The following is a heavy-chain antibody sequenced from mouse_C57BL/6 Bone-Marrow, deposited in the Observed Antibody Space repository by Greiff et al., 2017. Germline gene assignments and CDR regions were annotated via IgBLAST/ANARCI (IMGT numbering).Heavy chain of an antibody. CDR2: IDPSDSYT. D-gene: IGHD1-1*01. CDR3: ARSSNVIMYAMDY. V-gene: IGHV1-50*01. CDR1: GYTFTSYW. J-gene: IGHJ4*01. Sequence: VQLQQPGAELVKPGASVKLSCKASGYTFTSYWMQWVKQRPGQGLEWIGEIDPSDSYTNYNQKFKGKATLTVDTSSSTAYMQLSSLTSEDSAFYYCARSSNVIMYAMDYWGQGTSVTVSS.